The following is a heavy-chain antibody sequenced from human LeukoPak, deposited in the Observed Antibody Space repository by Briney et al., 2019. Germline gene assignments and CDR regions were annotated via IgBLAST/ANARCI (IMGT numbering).Heavy chain of an antibody. CDR1: GYTFTSYD. V-gene: IGHV1-8*01. CDR2: MNPNSGNT. Sequence: GASVKVSCKASGYTFTSYDINWVRQATGQGLEWMGWMNPNSGNTGYAQKFQGRVTMTRNTSISTAYMELSSLRSEDTAVYYCARGFPRKYCSGGSGYKDYFDYWGQGTLVTVSS. CDR3: ARGFPRKYCSGGSGYKDYFDY. D-gene: IGHD2-15*01. J-gene: IGHJ4*02.